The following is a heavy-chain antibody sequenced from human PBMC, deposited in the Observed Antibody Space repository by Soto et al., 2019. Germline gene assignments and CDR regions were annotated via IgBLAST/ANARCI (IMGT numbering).Heavy chain of an antibody. Sequence: QVQLQESGPGLLKPWETLSLPCTVSGGSLSSYYWSWFRQPAGKGLEWIGRIYTSGSTNYNPSLKSRVTMSVDTSKNQFSLKLSSVTAADTAVYYCARDDSSGYYHLDYWGQGTLVTVSS. CDR3: ARDDSSGYYHLDY. D-gene: IGHD3-22*01. CDR1: GGSLSSYY. J-gene: IGHJ4*02. V-gene: IGHV4-4*07. CDR2: IYTSGST.